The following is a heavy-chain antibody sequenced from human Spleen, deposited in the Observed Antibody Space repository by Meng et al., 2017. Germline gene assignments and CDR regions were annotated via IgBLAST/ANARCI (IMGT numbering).Heavy chain of an antibody. D-gene: IGHD1-26*01. Sequence: GESLKISCAASGFTVSNNYMSWVRQAPEKGLEWVAVTYTGGSTYYADSVKGRFTISRDNSKNTLYLQMNSLRAEDTAVYYCAKDLGGSPGRGYHYYGMDVWGQGTTVTVSS. CDR1: GFTVSNNY. J-gene: IGHJ6*02. CDR3: AKDLGGSPGRGYHYYGMDV. CDR2: TYTGGST. V-gene: IGHV3-53*01.